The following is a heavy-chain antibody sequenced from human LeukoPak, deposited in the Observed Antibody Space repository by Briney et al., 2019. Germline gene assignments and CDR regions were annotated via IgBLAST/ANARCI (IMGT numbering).Heavy chain of an antibody. CDR2: IYYSGST. D-gene: IGHD6-13*01. J-gene: IGHJ4*02. V-gene: IGHV4-59*12. Sequence: SETLSLTCTVSGGSISSYYWSWIRQPPGKGLEWIGYIYYSGSTNYNPSLKSRVTMSVDTSKNQFSLKLNSVTAADTAVYYCARDTSLATGGTGFDYWGQGTLVTVSS. CDR3: ARDTSLATGGTGFDY. CDR1: GGSISSYY.